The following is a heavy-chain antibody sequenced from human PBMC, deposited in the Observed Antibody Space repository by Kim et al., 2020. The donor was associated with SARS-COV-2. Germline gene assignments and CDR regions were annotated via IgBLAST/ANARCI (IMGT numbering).Heavy chain of an antibody. J-gene: IGHJ4*02. CDR2: IYPDDSDT. V-gene: IGHV5-51*01. D-gene: IGHD6-19*01. CDR3: ARHGTSSARYSDY. CDR1: GYSFTTYW. Sequence: GESLKISCKGSGYSFTTYWIGWVRQMPGKGLEWMGIIYPDDSDTKYSPSFEGHVTISADKSISTAYLQWSSLKASDTAMYYCARHGTSSARYSDYWGQGTLVTVSS.